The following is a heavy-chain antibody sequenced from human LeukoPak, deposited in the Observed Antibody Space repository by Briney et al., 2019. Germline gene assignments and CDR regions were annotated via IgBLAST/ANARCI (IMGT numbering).Heavy chain of an antibody. V-gene: IGHV1-69*02. J-gene: IGHJ3*02. CDR2: IIPILGIA. Sequence: GASVKVSCKASGGTFSSYTMSWVRQAPGQGLEWMGRIIPILGIANYAQKFQGRVTITADKSTSTAYMELSSLRSEDTAVYYCARGIVVVPAAIDAFDIWGQGTMVTVSS. D-gene: IGHD2-2*01. CDR1: GGTFSSYT. CDR3: ARGIVVVPAAIDAFDI.